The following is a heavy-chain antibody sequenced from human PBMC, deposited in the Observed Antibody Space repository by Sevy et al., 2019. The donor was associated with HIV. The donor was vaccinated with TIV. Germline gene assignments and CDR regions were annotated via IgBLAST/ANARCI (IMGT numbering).Heavy chain of an antibody. J-gene: IGHJ4*02. Sequence: GGSLRLSCAASGFTFSSYAMHWVRQAPGKGLEWVAVISYDGSNKYYADSVKGRFIISRDNSKNTLYLQMNSLRAEDTAVYYCASERGYSGYDFGDYVWGSYPNDYWGQRTLVTVSS. CDR1: GFTFSSYA. D-gene: IGHD3-16*02. V-gene: IGHV3-30-3*01. CDR3: ASERGYSGYDFGDYVWGSYPNDY. CDR2: ISYDGSNK.